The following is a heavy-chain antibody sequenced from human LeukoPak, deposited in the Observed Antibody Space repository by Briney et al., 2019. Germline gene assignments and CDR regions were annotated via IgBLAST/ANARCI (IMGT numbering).Heavy chain of an antibody. V-gene: IGHV4-59*12. Sequence: SETLSLTCTVSGASIIGSYWSWIRQPPGKGLEWIGYIRYSGSTNYVPSLRSQLTISVDTSKNQFSLTLTSVTAADTAVYYFARGALRTYVYFDYWGQGTLLTVSS. J-gene: IGHJ4*02. D-gene: IGHD3-16*01. CDR2: IRYSGST. CDR1: GASIIGSY. CDR3: ARGALRTYVYFDY.